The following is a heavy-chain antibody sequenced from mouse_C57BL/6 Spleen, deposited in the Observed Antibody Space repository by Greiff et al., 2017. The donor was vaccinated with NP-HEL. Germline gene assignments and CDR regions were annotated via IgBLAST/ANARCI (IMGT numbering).Heavy chain of an antibody. V-gene: IGHV1-54*01. CDR3: ARYSKDFDY. CDR1: GYAFTNYL. Sequence: VQLQESGAELVRPGTSVTVSCKASGYAFTNYLIEWVKQRPGQGLEWIGVINPGSGGTNYNEKFKGKATLTADKSSSTAYMQLSSLTSEDSAVYFCARYSKDFDYWGQGTTLTVSS. J-gene: IGHJ2*01. CDR2: INPGSGGT. D-gene: IGHD2-5*01.